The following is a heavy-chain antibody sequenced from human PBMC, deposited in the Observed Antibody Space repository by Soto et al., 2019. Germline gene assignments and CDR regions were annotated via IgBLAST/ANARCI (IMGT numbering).Heavy chain of an antibody. CDR1: GFTFSSYA. J-gene: IGHJ4*02. V-gene: IGHV3-23*01. CDR2: ISGSGGST. Sequence: PGGSLRLSCAASGFTFSSYAMSWVRQAPGKGLEWVSAISGSGGSTYYADSVKGRFTISRDNSKNTLYLQMNSLRAEDTAVYYCAKDLVDYDFWSGYPFEWGQGTLVT. D-gene: IGHD3-3*01. CDR3: AKDLVDYDFWSGYPFE.